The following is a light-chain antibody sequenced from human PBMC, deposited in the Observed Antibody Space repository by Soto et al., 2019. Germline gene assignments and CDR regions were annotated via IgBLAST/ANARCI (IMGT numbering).Light chain of an antibody. CDR3: QQYVNLPTT. Sequence: DIQMTQSPSSLSASVGDRITITCQASQDISNYLNWYQQKPGKAPKLLIYDASNLETGVPSRFSGSGSGTDFTFTISRLQPEDIATYYCQQYVNLPTTFGLGPKVEIK. CDR1: QDISNY. J-gene: IGKJ4*01. CDR2: DAS. V-gene: IGKV1-33*01.